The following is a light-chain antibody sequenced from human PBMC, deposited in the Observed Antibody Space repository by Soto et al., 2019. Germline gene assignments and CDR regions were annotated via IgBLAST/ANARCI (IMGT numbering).Light chain of an antibody. CDR3: QQRSTWPPLYT. Sequence: EIVLTQSPATLSLSPGERATLSCRASQSVSSYLAWYQHKPGQAPRLLIYDASNRATGIPARFSGSGSGTDFTLSSSSLEPEDFAVYYCQQRSTWPPLYTFGQGTKLEIK. J-gene: IGKJ2*01. V-gene: IGKV3-11*01. CDR2: DAS. CDR1: QSVSSY.